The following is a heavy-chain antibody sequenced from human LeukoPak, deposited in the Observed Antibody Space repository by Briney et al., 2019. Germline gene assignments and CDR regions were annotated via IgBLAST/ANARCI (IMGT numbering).Heavy chain of an antibody. Sequence: GGSLTLSCAASGFTVSSTYMSWVRQAPGKGLVWVSRIDNAGSITTYADSVKGRFTISRDNAENTLYLQMNSLRVEDTAVYYCVRSAFHAGSGNYYDYWGQGTLVTVSS. D-gene: IGHD3-22*01. CDR2: IDNAGSIT. CDR3: VRSAFHAGSGNYYDY. CDR1: GFTVSSTY. J-gene: IGHJ4*02. V-gene: IGHV3-74*03.